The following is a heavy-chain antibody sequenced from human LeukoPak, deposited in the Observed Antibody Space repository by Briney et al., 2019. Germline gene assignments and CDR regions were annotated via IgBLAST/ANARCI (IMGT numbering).Heavy chain of an antibody. V-gene: IGHV1-18*01. Sequence: ASVKVSCKASGYTFTSYGISWVRQAPGQGLEWMGWISAYNGNTNYAQKFQGRVTMTTDTSTSTAYMEPRSLRSDDTAVYYCARDIFYGDYPSDAFDIWGQGTMVTVSS. CDR3: ARDIFYGDYPSDAFDI. CDR2: ISAYNGNT. J-gene: IGHJ3*02. D-gene: IGHD4-17*01. CDR1: GYTFTSYG.